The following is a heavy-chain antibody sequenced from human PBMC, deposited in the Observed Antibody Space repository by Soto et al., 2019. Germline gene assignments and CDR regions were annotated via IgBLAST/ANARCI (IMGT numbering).Heavy chain of an antibody. CDR2: IIPVFQTA. CDR3: ARGGSGYTWFNEF. D-gene: IGHD5-12*01. Sequence: QEQLVQSGAEVKKPGSSVKVSCKASGGLFSSYPISWVRQVPGQGLKWMGGIIPVFQTAYYTQRFQGRVTMTADESTNTAYRELSSLRSEDTAIYYCARGGSGYTWFNEFWGQGTLVTVSS. CDR1: GGLFSSYP. J-gene: IGHJ4*02. V-gene: IGHV1-69*01.